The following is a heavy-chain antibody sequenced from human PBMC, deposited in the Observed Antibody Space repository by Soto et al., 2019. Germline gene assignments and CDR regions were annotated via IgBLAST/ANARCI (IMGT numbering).Heavy chain of an antibody. J-gene: IGHJ6*02. CDR3: AKEVVPAAIGPYGMDV. CDR1: GFTFSSYG. CDR2: ISYDGSNK. V-gene: IGHV3-30*18. D-gene: IGHD2-2*02. Sequence: GGSLRLSCAASGFTFSSYGMHWVRQAPGKGLEWVAVISYDGSNKYYADSVKGRFTISRDNSKNTLYLQMNSLRAEDTAVYYCAKEVVPAAIGPYGMDVWGQGTTVTVPS.